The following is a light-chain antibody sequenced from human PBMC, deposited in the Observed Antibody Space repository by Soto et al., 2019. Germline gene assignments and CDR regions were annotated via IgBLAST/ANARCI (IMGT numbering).Light chain of an antibody. CDR3: QSYDSSLSGLWV. V-gene: IGLV1-40*01. CDR1: SSNIGAGYD. J-gene: IGLJ3*02. Sequence: QPVLTQPPSVSGAPGQRVTISCTGSSSNIGAGYDVHWYQQLPGTAPKLLIYGNSNRPSGVPDRFSGSKSGTSASLAITGLQAEDEADYYCQSYDSSLSGLWVFGGGTKVTV. CDR2: GNS.